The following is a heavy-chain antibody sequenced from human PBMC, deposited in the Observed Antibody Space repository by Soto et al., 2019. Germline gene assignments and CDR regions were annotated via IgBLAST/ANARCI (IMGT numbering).Heavy chain of an antibody. CDR3: AHRVLRTVFGLVTTTAIYFDF. Sequence: QSTLNESGPTVVRPTETLTLTCRFSGFSLTTSGVGVGWIRQSPGKAPEWLALIYWDDDKRYSASLKNRLTITKDTSKNQVVLTVSDLDPTDTATYYCAHRVLRTVFGLVTTTAIYFDFWGQGTPVAVSS. D-gene: IGHD3-3*01. J-gene: IGHJ4*02. V-gene: IGHV2-5*02. CDR1: GFSLTTSGVG. CDR2: IYWDDDK.